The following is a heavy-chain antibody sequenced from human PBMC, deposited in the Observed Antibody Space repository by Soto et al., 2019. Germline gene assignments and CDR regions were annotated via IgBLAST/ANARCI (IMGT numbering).Heavy chain of an antibody. V-gene: IGHV1-8*01. D-gene: IGHD2-2*01. CDR3: ASDMSTT. J-gene: IGHJ5*02. Sequence: QVQLVQSGAEVKXPGXSVKVSCKASGYTFTSHDINWMRQATGQGLEWMGWMNPNSGHTNYAQKFQGRVTMTRDTSISTAYMELTSLRSEDTAIYYCASDMSTTWGQGTLVIVSS. CDR1: GYTFTSHD. CDR2: MNPNSGHT.